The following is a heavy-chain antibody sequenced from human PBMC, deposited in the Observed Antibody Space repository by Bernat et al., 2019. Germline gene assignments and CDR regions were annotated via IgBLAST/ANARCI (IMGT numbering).Heavy chain of an antibody. CDR2: ISGSGIDT. D-gene: IGHD3-22*01. CDR1: GFTFLSYA. J-gene: IGHJ4*02. V-gene: IGHV3-23*01. Sequence: EVQLLESGGGLVQLGGSLRLPCAASGFTFLSYAMSWVRQAPGKALEWVSAISGSGIDTYYTDSVKGRFTISRDNSKDTLYLQMNSLRAEDTAVYFCVKGDYYYHDISAYLDHWGQGTLVTVSS. CDR3: VKGDYYYHDISAYLDH.